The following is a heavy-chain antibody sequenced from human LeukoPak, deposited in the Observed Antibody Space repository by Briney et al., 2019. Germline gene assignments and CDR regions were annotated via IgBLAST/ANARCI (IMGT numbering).Heavy chain of an antibody. CDR1: GGSFNDYY. Sequence: SETLSLTCAVYGGSFNDYYWIWIRQPPGKGLEWIGEIKPSGRTNYNPSLESRVTISVDTSKNHFSLKLSSVTAADTAVYYCAKNGQSGFSFDPWGQGTLVTVSS. CDR2: IKPSGRT. CDR3: AKNGQSGFSFDP. J-gene: IGHJ5*02. D-gene: IGHD3-3*01. V-gene: IGHV4-34*01.